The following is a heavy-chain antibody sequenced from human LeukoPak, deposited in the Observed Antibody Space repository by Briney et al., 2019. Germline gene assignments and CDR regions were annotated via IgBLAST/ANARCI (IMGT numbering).Heavy chain of an antibody. Sequence: SETLSLTCTVSGGSISNSAYYWGWIRQPPGKGLEWIGSIYYSRNTYYNPSLKSRVIISVDTSKNQFSLKLSSVTAADTAVYYRARRPNWNFEYYFDYWGQGTLVTVSS. V-gene: IGHV4-39*01. D-gene: IGHD1-7*01. J-gene: IGHJ4*02. CDR3: ARRPNWNFEYYFDY. CDR2: IYYSRNT. CDR1: GGSISNSAYY.